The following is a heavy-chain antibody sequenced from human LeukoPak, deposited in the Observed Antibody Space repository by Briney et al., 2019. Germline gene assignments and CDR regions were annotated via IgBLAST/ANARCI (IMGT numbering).Heavy chain of an antibody. Sequence: ASVKVSCKVSGYTLTELSMHWVRQAPGKGLEWMGGFDPENVETIYAQKFQGRVTVTEDTSTDTAYMELSSLRSEDTAVYYCATTITTNYDFWGQGTLVTVSS. CDR1: GYTLTELS. D-gene: IGHD4-11*01. CDR2: FDPENVET. V-gene: IGHV1-24*01. CDR3: ATTITTNYDF. J-gene: IGHJ4*02.